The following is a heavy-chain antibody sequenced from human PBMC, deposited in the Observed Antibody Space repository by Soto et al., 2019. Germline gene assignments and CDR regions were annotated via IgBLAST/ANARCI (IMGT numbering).Heavy chain of an antibody. D-gene: IGHD4-17*01. J-gene: IGHJ4*02. Sequence: GGSLRLSCAASGFTFSSYAMKWVRQAPGKGLEWVSRIISDGSSTSYADSVKGRFTISRDNAKNTLYLQMNSLRAEDTAVYYCARDHYGRFDYWGQGTLVTVSS. CDR1: GFTFSSYA. V-gene: IGHV3-74*01. CDR2: IISDGSST. CDR3: ARDHYGRFDY.